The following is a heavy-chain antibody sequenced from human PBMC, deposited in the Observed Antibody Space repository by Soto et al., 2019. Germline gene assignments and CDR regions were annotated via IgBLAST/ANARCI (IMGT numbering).Heavy chain of an antibody. CDR1: GYSFTNYW. D-gene: IGHD3-22*01. CDR3: ATPLQSSIIVRPRVFDY. J-gene: IGHJ4*02. V-gene: IGHV5-51*01. Sequence: EVQLVQSGAEVKKPGESLKLSCKTSGYSFTNYWIGWVRQMPGKGLEWMGIIYPGDSDTRYSPSFQGQVTISADKSIRTAYLQWSNLKASDTAMYYCATPLQSSIIVRPRVFDYWGQGTLVTVSS. CDR2: IYPGDSDT.